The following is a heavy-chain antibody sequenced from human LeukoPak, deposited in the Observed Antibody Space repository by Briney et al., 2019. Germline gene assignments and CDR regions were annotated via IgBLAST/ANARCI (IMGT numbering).Heavy chain of an antibody. CDR2: ISAYNGNT. V-gene: IGHV1-18*01. CDR3: ARVRKVGAFFFPARQHQKEYYFDY. J-gene: IGHJ4*02. D-gene: IGHD1-26*01. Sequence: ASVKVSCKASGYTFTSYGISWVRQAPGQGLEWMGWISAYNGNTNYAQKPQGRVTMTTDTSTSTAYMELRSLRSDDTAVYYCARVRKVGAFFFPARQHQKEYYFDYWGQGTLVTVSS. CDR1: GYTFTSYG.